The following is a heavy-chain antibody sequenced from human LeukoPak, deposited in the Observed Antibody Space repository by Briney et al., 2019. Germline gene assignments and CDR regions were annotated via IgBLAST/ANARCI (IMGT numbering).Heavy chain of an antibody. CDR3: EKDIEEWLVKGGGCFDY. D-gene: IGHD6-19*01. Sequence: PGGSLRLSCSASGFSFSTYGMHWVRQAPGKGPEWVAVISYDGSNEHYADSVKGRFTSSRDNSKNTLYLQMNSLRAEDTAVYYCEKDIEEWLVKGGGCFDYWGQGTLVTVSS. CDR2: ISYDGSNE. V-gene: IGHV3-30*18. J-gene: IGHJ4*02. CDR1: GFSFSTYG.